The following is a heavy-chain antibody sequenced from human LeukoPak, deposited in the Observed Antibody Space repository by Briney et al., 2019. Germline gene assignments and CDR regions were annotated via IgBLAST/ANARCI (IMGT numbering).Heavy chain of an antibody. CDR1: GGSISSGGYY. V-gene: IGHV4-31*03. Sequence: SETLSLTCTVSGGSISSGGYYWSWIRQHPGKGLEWIGYIYYSGSTYYNPSLKGRVTILVDTSKNQFSLKLSSVTAADTAVYYCARGEYSSIWVDAFDIWGQGTMVTVSS. D-gene: IGHD6-13*01. CDR3: ARGEYSSIWVDAFDI. CDR2: IYYSGST. J-gene: IGHJ3*02.